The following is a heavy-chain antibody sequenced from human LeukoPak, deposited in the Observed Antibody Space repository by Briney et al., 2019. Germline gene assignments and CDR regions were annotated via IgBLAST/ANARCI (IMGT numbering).Heavy chain of an antibody. CDR2: IYYSGST. CDR3: AREPGYYDFWSGSQAFDP. CDR1: GGSISSSSYY. V-gene: IGHV4-39*07. J-gene: IGHJ5*02. Sequence: SETLSLTCTVSGGSISSSSYYWGWIRQPPGKGLEWIGSIYYSGSTYYNPSLKSRVTISVDTSENQFSLKLSSVTAADTAVYYCAREPGYYDFWSGSQAFDPWGQGTLVTVSS. D-gene: IGHD3-3*01.